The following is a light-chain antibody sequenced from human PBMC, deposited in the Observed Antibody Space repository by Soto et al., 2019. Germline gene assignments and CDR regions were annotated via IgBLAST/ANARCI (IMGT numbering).Light chain of an antibody. CDR3: QQYGSSPLT. J-gene: IGKJ4*01. CDR2: VAS. CDR1: QSVSSSY. V-gene: IGKV3-20*01. Sequence: EIVLTQSPSTLSLSPGERATLSCRASQSVSSSYLAWYQQKPGQAPRLLIYVASSRATGIPDRFSGSGSGTDFTLTISRLEPEDFAVYYCQQYGSSPLTFGGGTKVEIK.